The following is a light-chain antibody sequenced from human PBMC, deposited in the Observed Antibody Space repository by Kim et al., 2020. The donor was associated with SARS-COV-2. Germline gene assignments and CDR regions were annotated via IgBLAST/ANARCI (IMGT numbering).Light chain of an antibody. CDR3: QSRDSGGRVM. CDR1: SLRSYY. Sequence: SSELTQDPVVSVALGQTVRITCQGDSLRSYYATWYQQKPRQAPVLVIYGRNNRPSGIPDRFSRSASGNTASLTISGTQAEDEADFYCQSRDSGGRVMFGGGTKLTVL. CDR2: GRN. J-gene: IGLJ3*02. V-gene: IGLV3-19*01.